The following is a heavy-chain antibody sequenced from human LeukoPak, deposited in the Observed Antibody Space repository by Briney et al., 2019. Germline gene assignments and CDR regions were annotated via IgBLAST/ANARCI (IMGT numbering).Heavy chain of an antibody. CDR3: ARGDYDILTGYLGFDY. Sequence: SETLSLTCTVSGGSISSYYWSWIRKPAGKGLEWIGRIYTSGSTNYNPSLKSRVTMSVDTSKNQFSLKLSSVTGADTAVYYCARGDYDILTGYLGFDYWGQGTLVTVSS. V-gene: IGHV4-4*07. D-gene: IGHD3-9*01. CDR1: GGSISSYY. J-gene: IGHJ4*02. CDR2: IYTSGST.